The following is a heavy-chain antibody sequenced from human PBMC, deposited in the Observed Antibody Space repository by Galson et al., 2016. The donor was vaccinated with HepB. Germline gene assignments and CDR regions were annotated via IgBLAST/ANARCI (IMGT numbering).Heavy chain of an antibody. V-gene: IGHV4-39*01. CDR2: VYYTGRT. CDR1: GGSISSSTYY. J-gene: IGHJ6*02. CDR3: VEQREGAPYGMDV. D-gene: IGHD1/OR15-1a*01. Sequence: SETLSLTCTVSGGSISSSTYYWNWIRQPPGKGREWIGVVYYTGRTYHNPALKSRLTISVDTSKSRFALQLNSVTPEETAVYYCVEQREGAPYGMDVWGQGTTVTVSS.